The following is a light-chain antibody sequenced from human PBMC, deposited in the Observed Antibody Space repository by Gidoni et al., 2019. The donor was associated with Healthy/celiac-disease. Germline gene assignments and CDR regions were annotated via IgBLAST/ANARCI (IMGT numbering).Light chain of an antibody. CDR1: QSISTY. J-gene: IGKJ1*01. CDR2: AAS. Sequence: IQMTRSPSSLSASVGDSVTITCRASQSISTYLNWYQQKPGKAPKLLIYAASSLQSGVPSRFSGSGSGTDVTLTISSLQPEDFATYYCQQSYSTPPWTFGQGTKVEIK. CDR3: QQSYSTPPWT. V-gene: IGKV1-39*01.